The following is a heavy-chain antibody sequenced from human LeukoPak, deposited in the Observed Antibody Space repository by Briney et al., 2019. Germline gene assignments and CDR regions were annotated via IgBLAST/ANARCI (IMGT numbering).Heavy chain of an antibody. CDR2: IYYSGST. Sequence: LETLSLTCTVSGGSISSYYWSWIRQPPGKGLEWIGYIYYSGSTNYNPSLKSRVTISVDTSKNQFSLKLSSVTAADTAVYYCARVGNYYDSSGPNFDYWGQGTLVTVSS. CDR3: ARVGNYYDSSGPNFDY. D-gene: IGHD3-22*01. J-gene: IGHJ4*02. V-gene: IGHV4-59*12. CDR1: GGSISSYY.